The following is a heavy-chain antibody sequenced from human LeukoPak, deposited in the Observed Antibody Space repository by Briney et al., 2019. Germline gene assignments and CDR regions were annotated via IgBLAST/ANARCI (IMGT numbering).Heavy chain of an antibody. V-gene: IGHV4-4*07. D-gene: IGHD3-10*01. CDR2: IYASGST. Sequence: PSETLSLTCTVSGGSISSYYWSWIRQPAGKGLEWIGRIYASGSTNYNPSLKSRVTMSVDTSKNHFSLKLSSVTAADTAVYYCARDPGYYGSGTRGAFDYWGQGTLVTVSS. CDR3: ARDPGYYGSGTRGAFDY. CDR1: GGSISSYY. J-gene: IGHJ4*02.